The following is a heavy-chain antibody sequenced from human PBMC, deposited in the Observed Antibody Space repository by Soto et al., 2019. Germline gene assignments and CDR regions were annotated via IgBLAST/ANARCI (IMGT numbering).Heavy chain of an antibody. V-gene: IGHV1-69*13. CDR1: GGTFSSYA. Sequence: SVKVSCKASGGTFSSYAISWVRQAPGQGLEWMGGIIPIFGTANYAQKFQGRVTITADESTSTAYMELSSLRSEDTAVYYCAADSSGWEINWFDPWGQGTLVTVSS. CDR3: AADSSGWEINWFDP. D-gene: IGHD6-19*01. CDR2: IIPIFGTA. J-gene: IGHJ5*02.